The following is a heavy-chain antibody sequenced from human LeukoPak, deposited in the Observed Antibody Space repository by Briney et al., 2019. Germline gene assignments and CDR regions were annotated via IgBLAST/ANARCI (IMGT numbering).Heavy chain of an antibody. J-gene: IGHJ5*02. CDR1: GGSISTGSYY. CDR2: IYTSGST. Sequence: SETVSLTCTVSGGSISTGSYYWSWIRQPAGKGLEWIGRIYTSGSTNYNPSLKSRVTISVDTSKNQFSLKLSSVTAADTAVYYCARERAYYDILPRWFDPWGQGSLVTVSS. V-gene: IGHV4-61*02. CDR3: ARERAYYDILPRWFDP. D-gene: IGHD3-9*01.